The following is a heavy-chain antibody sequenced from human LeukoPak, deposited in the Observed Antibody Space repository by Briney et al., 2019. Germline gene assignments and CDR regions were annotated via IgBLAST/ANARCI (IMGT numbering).Heavy chain of an antibody. D-gene: IGHD6-13*01. J-gene: IGHJ6*02. V-gene: IGHV3-23*01. CDR3: TKLAAAIYYYYYGMDV. CDR1: GFTFSSYA. Sequence: GGSLRLSCAASGFTFSSYAMSWVRQAPGKGLEWVSAISGSGGSTYYADSVKGRFTISRDNSKNTLYLQMNSLRAADTAVYYCTKLAAAIYYYYYGMDVWGQGTTVTVSS. CDR2: ISGSGGST.